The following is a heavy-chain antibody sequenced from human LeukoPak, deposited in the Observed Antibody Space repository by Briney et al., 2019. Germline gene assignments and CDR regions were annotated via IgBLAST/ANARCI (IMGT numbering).Heavy chain of an antibody. CDR1: GFTFSSYG. CDR3: AIVPAAMHNY. CDR2: ISYDGSNK. D-gene: IGHD2-2*01. Sequence: GGSLRLSCAASGFTFSSYGMHWVRQAPGKGLECVAVISYDGSNKYYADSVKGRFTISRDNSKNTLYLQMNSLRAEDTAVYYCAIVPAAMHNYWGQGTLVTVSS. V-gene: IGHV3-30*03. J-gene: IGHJ4*02.